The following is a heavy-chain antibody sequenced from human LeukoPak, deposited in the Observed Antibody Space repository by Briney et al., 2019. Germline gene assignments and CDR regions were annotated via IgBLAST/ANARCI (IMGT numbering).Heavy chain of an antibody. CDR1: GGSISSYY. V-gene: IGHV4-4*07. J-gene: IGHJ4*02. D-gene: IGHD6-13*01. Sequence: PSETLSLTCTVSGGSISSYYWSWIRQPAGEGLEWIGRIYTSGSTNYNPSLKSRVTMSVDTSKNQFSLKLSSVTAADTAVYYCARDNVYSSSWYLDYWGQGTLVTVSS. CDR2: IYTSGST. CDR3: ARDNVYSSSWYLDY.